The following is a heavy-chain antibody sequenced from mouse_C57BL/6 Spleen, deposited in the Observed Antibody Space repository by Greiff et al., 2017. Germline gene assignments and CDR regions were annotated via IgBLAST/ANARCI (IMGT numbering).Heavy chain of an antibody. Sequence: VQLQQSGAELVMPGASVKLSCKASGYTFTSYWMHWVKQRPGQGLEWIGELDPSDSYTNYNQKFKGKSTLTVDKSSSTAYMQLSSLTSEDSAVYYCAIDSSGFAWFAYWGQGTLVTVSA. CDR2: LDPSDSYT. J-gene: IGHJ3*01. V-gene: IGHV1-69*01. CDR1: GYTFTSYW. CDR3: AIDSSGFAWFAY. D-gene: IGHD3-2*02.